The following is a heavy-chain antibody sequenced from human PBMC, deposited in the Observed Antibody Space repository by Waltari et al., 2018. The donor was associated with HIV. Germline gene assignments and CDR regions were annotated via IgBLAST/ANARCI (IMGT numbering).Heavy chain of an antibody. V-gene: IGHV3-48*03. Sequence: EVQLVESGGGLVQPGGSLRLSCAASGFPFTISGYDMSWVRQAPGEGLEWVSFIRDSGNTIYYADAVQGRFTISRDNAKNSLYLQMNSLRAEDTAVYYCATSVGKWGGRADYWGQGTLVTVSS. J-gene: IGHJ4*02. CDR1: GFPFTISGYD. CDR2: IRDSGNTI. CDR3: ATSVGKWGGRADY. D-gene: IGHD1-26*01.